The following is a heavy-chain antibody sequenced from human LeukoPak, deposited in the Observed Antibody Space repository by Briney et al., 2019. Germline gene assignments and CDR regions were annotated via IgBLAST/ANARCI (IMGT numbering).Heavy chain of an antibody. D-gene: IGHD3-10*01. Sequence: ASVKVSCKASGYTFTTYGISWVRQAPGQGLEWMGWISAYNGNTNYAQKLQGRVTMTTDTSTSTAYKELRSLRSDDTAVYYCARVVRGVPNRLDYWGQGTLVTVSS. CDR2: ISAYNGNT. CDR1: GYTFTTYG. CDR3: ARVVRGVPNRLDY. V-gene: IGHV1-18*01. J-gene: IGHJ4*02.